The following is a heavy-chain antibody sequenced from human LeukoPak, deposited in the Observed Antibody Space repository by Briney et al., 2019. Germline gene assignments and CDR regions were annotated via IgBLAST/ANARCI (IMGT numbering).Heavy chain of an antibody. CDR1: GGSFSGYY. J-gene: IGHJ4*02. CDR2: INHSGST. Sequence: KPSETLSLTCAVYGGSFSGYYWSWIRQPPGKGLEWIGEINHSGSTNYNPSLKSRVTISVDTSKNQFSLKLSSVTAADTAVYYCARSRYYDSSGYWGQGTLVTVSS. V-gene: IGHV4-34*01. D-gene: IGHD3-22*01. CDR3: ARSRYYDSSGY.